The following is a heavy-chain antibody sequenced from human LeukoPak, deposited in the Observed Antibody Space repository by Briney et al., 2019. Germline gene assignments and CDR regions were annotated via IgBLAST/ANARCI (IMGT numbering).Heavy chain of an antibody. J-gene: IGHJ4*02. Sequence: PSQTLSLTCTVSGGSISSGGYYWSWIRQHPGKGLEWIGYIYYSGITYYNPSLKSRVTISVDTSKNQFSLKLSSVTAADTAVYYCASVYDSSGYYLDYWGQGTLVTVSS. CDR3: ASVYDSSGYYLDY. D-gene: IGHD3-22*01. CDR2: IYYSGIT. CDR1: GGSISSGGYY. V-gene: IGHV4-31*03.